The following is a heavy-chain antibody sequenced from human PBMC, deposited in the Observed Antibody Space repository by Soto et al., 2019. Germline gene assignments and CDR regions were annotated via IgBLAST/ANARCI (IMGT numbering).Heavy chain of an antibody. CDR1: GLPHSSFA. Sequence: GGSLRLSCTASGLPHSSFAMMWVRQAPGKGLECVSGIYGSGRGIEYADSVKGRFTISRDNSKNTVYLQMTDLRADDTAVYYCAKDAVYNDGLWLMDHWGQGTQVTVSS. V-gene: IGHV3-23*05. J-gene: IGHJ4*02. D-gene: IGHD2-21*01. CDR2: IYGSGRGI. CDR3: AKDAVYNDGLWLMDH.